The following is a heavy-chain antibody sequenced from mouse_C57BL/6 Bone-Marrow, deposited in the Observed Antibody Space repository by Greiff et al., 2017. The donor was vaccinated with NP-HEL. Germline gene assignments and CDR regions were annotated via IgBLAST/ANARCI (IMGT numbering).Heavy chain of an antibody. CDR2: ISSGGSYT. V-gene: IGHV5-6*01. CDR1: GFTFSSYG. J-gene: IGHJ4*01. CDR3: ARRGSFAMDY. Sequence: EVQLVESGGDLVKPGGSLKLSCAASGFTFSSYGMSWVRQTPDKRLEWVATISSGGSYTYYPDSVKVRFTISRDNAKNTLYLQMSSLKSEDTAMYYCARRGSFAMDYWGKGTSVTVSS.